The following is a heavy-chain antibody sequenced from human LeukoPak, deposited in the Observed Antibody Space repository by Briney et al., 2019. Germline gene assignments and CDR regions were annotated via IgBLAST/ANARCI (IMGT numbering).Heavy chain of an antibody. CDR1: GGTFSIYA. J-gene: IGHJ4*02. D-gene: IGHD5-18*01. Sequence: SVTVSCKASGGTFSIYAISWVRQAPGQGLEWMGRIIPILGIANYAQKFQGRVTITADNSTSTAYMELSSLRSEDTAVYYCARDSSTRGYSYDWGQGTLVTVSS. V-gene: IGHV1-69*04. CDR3: ARDSSTRGYSYD. CDR2: IIPILGIA.